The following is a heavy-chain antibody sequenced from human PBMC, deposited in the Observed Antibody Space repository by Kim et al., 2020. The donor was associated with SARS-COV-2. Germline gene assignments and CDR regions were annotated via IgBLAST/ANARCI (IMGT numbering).Heavy chain of an antibody. J-gene: IGHJ4*02. CDR1: GGSFSGYY. Sequence: SETLSLTCAVYGGSFSGYYWSWIRQPPGKGLEWIGEINHSGSTNYNPSLKSRVTISVDTSKNQFSLKLSSVTAADTAVYYCARNVGYSYGYVWREGYYFDYWGQGTLVTVSS. D-gene: IGHD5-18*01. CDR3: ARNVGYSYGYVWREGYYFDY. CDR2: INHSGST. V-gene: IGHV4-34*01.